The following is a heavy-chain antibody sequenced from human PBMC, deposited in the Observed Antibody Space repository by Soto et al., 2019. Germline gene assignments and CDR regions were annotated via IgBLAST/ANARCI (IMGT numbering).Heavy chain of an antibody. Sequence: QVQLVQSGAEVKKPGSSVKVSCKASGGTFSSYTISWVRQAPGQGLEWMGRIIPILGIANYAQKFQGRVTITADKATSTAYMELSSLRSEDTAVYYCARDLRDYGGNFLDAFDIWGQGTMVTVSS. CDR3: ARDLRDYGGNFLDAFDI. D-gene: IGHD4-17*01. CDR1: GGTFSSYT. J-gene: IGHJ3*02. V-gene: IGHV1-69*08. CDR2: IIPILGIA.